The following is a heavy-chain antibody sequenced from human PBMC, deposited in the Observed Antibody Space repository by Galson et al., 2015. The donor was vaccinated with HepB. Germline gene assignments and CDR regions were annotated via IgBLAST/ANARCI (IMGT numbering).Heavy chain of an antibody. CDR2: IYYSGST. CDR3: ARHGHTAKSLFYFDY. Sequence: ETLSLTCTVSGGSISSSSYYWGWIRQPPGKGLEWIGSIYYSGSTYYNPSLKSRVTISVDTSKNQFSLKLSSVTAADTAVYYCARHGHTAKSLFYFDYWGQGTLVTVSS. J-gene: IGHJ4*02. CDR1: GGSISSSSYY. V-gene: IGHV4-39*01. D-gene: IGHD5-18*01.